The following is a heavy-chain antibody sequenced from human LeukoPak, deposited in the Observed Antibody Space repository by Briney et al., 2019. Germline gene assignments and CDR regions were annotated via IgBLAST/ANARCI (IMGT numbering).Heavy chain of an antibody. CDR2: IYNSGST. CDR1: GGSINSGGYY. D-gene: IGHD6-13*01. Sequence: SQTLSLTCTVSGGSINSGGYYWSWIRQHPGKGLEWIGYIYNSGSTYYNPSLKSRITISLDISKNQFLLKVNSVTAADTAVYYCARDSSWDYWGQGTLVTVSS. CDR3: ARDSSWDY. J-gene: IGHJ4*02. V-gene: IGHV4-31*03.